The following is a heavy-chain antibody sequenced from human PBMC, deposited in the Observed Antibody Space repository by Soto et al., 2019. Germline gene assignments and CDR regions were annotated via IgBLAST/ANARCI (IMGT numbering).Heavy chain of an antibody. CDR1: GYTFTSYG. CDR3: ARSGSGAAYYYHGLDV. Sequence: QVQLVQSGAEVKKPGASVKVSCKASGYTFTSYGFSWVRQAPGQGLEWMGWISTYNGNTNDAQKLQGRVTMTTDTSTSTAYMELRSLRSDDTAVYYCARSGSGAAYYYHGLDVWGQGTTVTVSS. CDR2: ISTYNGNT. D-gene: IGHD6-25*01. V-gene: IGHV1-18*04. J-gene: IGHJ6*02.